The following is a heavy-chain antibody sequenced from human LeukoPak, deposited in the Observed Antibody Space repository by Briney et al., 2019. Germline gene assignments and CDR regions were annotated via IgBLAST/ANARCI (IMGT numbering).Heavy chain of an antibody. CDR1: GFTFRDYW. CDR2: IKGDGSHT. D-gene: IGHD3-22*01. CDR3: ARDLGGYCDY. J-gene: IGHJ4*02. Sequence: TGGSLRLSCAASGFTFRDYWMHWIRQAPGKGLVWVSRIKGDGSHTIYADSVKGRFTISRDNAKNTLYLQMKSLRVEDTAVYYCARDLGGYCDYWGQGTLVTVSS. V-gene: IGHV3-74*01.